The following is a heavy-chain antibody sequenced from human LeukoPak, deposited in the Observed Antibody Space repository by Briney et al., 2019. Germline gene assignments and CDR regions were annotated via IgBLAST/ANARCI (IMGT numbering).Heavy chain of an antibody. CDR3: ARGRGSSGYYWFDP. CDR2: IYYSGST. CDR1: GGSISSYY. D-gene: IGHD3-22*01. V-gene: IGHV4-59*01. J-gene: IGHJ5*02. Sequence: SETLSLTCTVSGGSISSYYWSWIRQPPGKGLEWIGYIYYSGSTNYNPSLKSRVTISVDTSKNQFSLKLSSVTAADTAVYHCARGRGSSGYYWFDPWGQGTLVTVSS.